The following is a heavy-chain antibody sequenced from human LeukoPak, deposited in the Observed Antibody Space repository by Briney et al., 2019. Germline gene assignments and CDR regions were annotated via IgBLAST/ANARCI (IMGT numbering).Heavy chain of an antibody. CDR1: GFTFSNNG. CDR3: AKGSDWRTTVTILVWLDY. Sequence: PGGSLRLSCAASGFTFSNNGMTWVRQAPGKGLEWVSVISSSGDSTYYTDSVKGRFTISRDNSNNTLYLQMNSLRAEDTAVYYGAKGSDWRTTVTILVWLDYWGQGTLVTVSS. D-gene: IGHD4-17*01. J-gene: IGHJ4*02. CDR2: ISSSGDST. V-gene: IGHV3-23*01.